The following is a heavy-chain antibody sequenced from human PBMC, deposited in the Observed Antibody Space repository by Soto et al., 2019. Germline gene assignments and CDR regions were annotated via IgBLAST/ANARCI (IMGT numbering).Heavy chain of an antibody. V-gene: IGHV1-3*01. J-gene: IGHJ5*02. D-gene: IGHD1-26*01. Sequence: QVQLVQSGAEVKKPGASVKVSCKASGYTFTSYAMHWVRQAPGQRLEWMGWINAGNGNTKYSQKCQGRVTITRDTSASAAYMELSSLRSEDTAVYYCSSGVVGATGSWFDPWGQGTLVTVSS. CDR3: SSGVVGATGSWFDP. CDR2: INAGNGNT. CDR1: GYTFTSYA.